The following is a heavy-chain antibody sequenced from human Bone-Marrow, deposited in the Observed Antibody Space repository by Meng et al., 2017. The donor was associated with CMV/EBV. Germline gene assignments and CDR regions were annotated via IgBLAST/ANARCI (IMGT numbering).Heavy chain of an antibody. CDR1: RGTFTNYA. J-gene: IGHJ6*02. D-gene: IGHD3-22*01. CDR3: EWFSHYYGMDV. V-gene: IGHV1-69*10. CDR2: IIPLLNRA. Sequence: SVKVSCKASRGTFTNYAFNWVRQAPGQGLKWVGGIIPLLNRANYAEKFQGRVTITADESTSTVYMDMSSLRLEDTAIYYCEWFSHYYGMDVWGQGTTVTVSS.